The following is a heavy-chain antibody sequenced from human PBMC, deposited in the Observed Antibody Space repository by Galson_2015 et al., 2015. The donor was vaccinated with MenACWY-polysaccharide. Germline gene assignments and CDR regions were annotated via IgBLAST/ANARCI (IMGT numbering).Heavy chain of an antibody. CDR1: GFTFGSYS. CDR3: ARDRVPGAFEI. V-gene: IGHV3-21*01. J-gene: IGHJ3*02. D-gene: IGHD3-10*01. Sequence: SLRLSCAASGFTFGSYSMNWVRQAPGKGLEWVSSISSSSSYIYYADSVKGRFTISRDNAKNSLYLQMNSLRAEDTAVYYCARDRVPGAFEIWGQGTMVTVSS. CDR2: ISSSSSYI.